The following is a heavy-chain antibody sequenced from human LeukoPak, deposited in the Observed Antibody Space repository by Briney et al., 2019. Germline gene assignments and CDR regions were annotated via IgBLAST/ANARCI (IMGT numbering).Heavy chain of an antibody. CDR2: ISWNSGNI. CDR3: AKDSNTFDS. D-gene: IGHD6-13*01. V-gene: IGHV3-9*01. CDR1: GFTFDDYA. Sequence: GGSLRLSCAASGFTFDDYAMHWVRQAPGKGLEWVSGISWNSGNIGYADSVKGRFTISRDNAKNSLYLQMNSLRAEDTALYYCAKDSNTFDSWGQGTLVTVSS. J-gene: IGHJ4*02.